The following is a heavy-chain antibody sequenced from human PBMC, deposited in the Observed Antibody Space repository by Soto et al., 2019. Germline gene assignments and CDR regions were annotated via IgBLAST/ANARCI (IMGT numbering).Heavy chain of an antibody. V-gene: IGHV1-18*01. CDR2: ISGYKGAT. J-gene: IGHJ6*02. D-gene: IGHD6-25*01. CDR1: GYIFSSFG. CDR3: ARRTGYNAGGYYHYNLDV. Sequence: QFHLLQSGAEMKKPGASVRVSCRASGYIFSSFGSSWVRKAPGQGLEWVGWISGYKGATNYAQSLQGRVTLTTDTSTQTAYMELRSLRFDDTAVNYCARRTGYNAGGYYHYNLDVWGQGTSVTVSS.